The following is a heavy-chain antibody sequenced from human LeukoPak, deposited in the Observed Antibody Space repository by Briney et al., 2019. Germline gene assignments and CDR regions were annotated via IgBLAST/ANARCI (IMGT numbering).Heavy chain of an antibody. D-gene: IGHD3-9*01. CDR1: GYTFSSYY. CDR3: ARCGEPSYDILTGYSRFDY. CDR2: INPSGGST. Sequence: ASVKVSCKASGYTFSSYYMHWVRQAPGQGLEWMGVINPSGGSTSYAQKFQGRVTMTRDTSTSTVYMELRSLRSEDTAVYYCARCGEPSYDILTGYSRFDYWGQGTLVIVSS. V-gene: IGHV1-46*01. J-gene: IGHJ4*02.